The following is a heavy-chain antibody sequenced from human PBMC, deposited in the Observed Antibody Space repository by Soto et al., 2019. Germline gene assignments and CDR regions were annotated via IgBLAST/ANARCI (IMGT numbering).Heavy chain of an antibody. D-gene: IGHD6-13*01. CDR1: GFTFSSYG. Sequence: GGSLRLSCAASGFTFSSYGMHWVRQAPGKGLEWVAVISYDGGNKYYADSVKGRFTISRDNSKNTLYLQMNSLRAEDTAVYYCAKVKQQLVRVYYYGMDVWGQGTTVTVSS. CDR2: ISYDGGNK. J-gene: IGHJ6*02. V-gene: IGHV3-30*18. CDR3: AKVKQQLVRVYYYGMDV.